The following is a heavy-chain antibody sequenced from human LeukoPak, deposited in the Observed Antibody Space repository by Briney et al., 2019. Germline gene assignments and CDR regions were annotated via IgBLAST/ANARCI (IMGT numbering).Heavy chain of an antibody. Sequence: GGSLRLSCAASGFTVSSNEMDWVRQAPGKGLEWVSAISGTTIYYADSVKGRFTISKDNAKNSLYLQMNSLRAEDTAVYYCAELGITMIGGVWGKGTTVTISS. CDR1: GFTVSSNE. V-gene: IGHV3-69-1*02. CDR2: ISGTTI. CDR3: AELGITMIGGV. J-gene: IGHJ6*04. D-gene: IGHD3-10*02.